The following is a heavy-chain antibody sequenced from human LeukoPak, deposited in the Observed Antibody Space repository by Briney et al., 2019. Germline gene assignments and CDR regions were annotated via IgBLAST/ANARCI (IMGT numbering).Heavy chain of an antibody. CDR1: GLTFSNYA. Sequence: GGSLRLSCAASGLTFSNYAMTWVRQAPGKGLEWVSAISTNGDRTYYADSVKGRFTISRDNSKNTLYLQMNSLRAEDTAVYYCARAIPTDYYDGSPPLDYWGQGTLVTVSS. CDR3: ARAIPTDYYDGSPPLDY. CDR2: ISTNGDRT. J-gene: IGHJ4*02. D-gene: IGHD3-22*01. V-gene: IGHV3-23*01.